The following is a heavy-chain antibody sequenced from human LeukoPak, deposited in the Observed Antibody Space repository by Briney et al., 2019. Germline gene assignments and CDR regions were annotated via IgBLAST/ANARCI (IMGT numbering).Heavy chain of an antibody. CDR2: ISGSGGST. CDR3: AKVESYGYYFDY. V-gene: IGHV3-23*01. Sequence: GGSLRLSCAASGFTFSGYAMSWVRQAPGKGLEWVSAISGSGGSTYYADSVKGRFTISRDNSKNTLYLQMNSLRAEDTAVYYCAKVESYGYYFDYWGQGTLVTVSS. CDR1: GFTFSGYA. D-gene: IGHD5-18*01. J-gene: IGHJ4*02.